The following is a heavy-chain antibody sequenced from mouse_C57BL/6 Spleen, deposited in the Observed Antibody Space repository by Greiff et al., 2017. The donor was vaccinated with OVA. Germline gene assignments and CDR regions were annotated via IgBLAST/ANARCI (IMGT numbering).Heavy chain of an antibody. Sequence: QVQLQQSGPGLVQPSQSLSITCTVSGFSLTSYGVHWVRQSPGKGLEWLGVIWRGGSTDYNAAFMSRLSITKDNSKSQVFFKMNSLQADDTAIYYCATNGNYVGYYAMDYWGQGTSVTVSS. J-gene: IGHJ4*01. CDR3: ATNGNYVGYYAMDY. V-gene: IGHV2-5*01. D-gene: IGHD2-1*01. CDR1: GFSLTSYG. CDR2: IWRGGST.